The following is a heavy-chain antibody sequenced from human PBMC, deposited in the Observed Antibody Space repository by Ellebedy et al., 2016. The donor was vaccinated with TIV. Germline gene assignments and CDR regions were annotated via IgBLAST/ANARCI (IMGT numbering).Heavy chain of an antibody. D-gene: IGHD6-19*01. J-gene: IGHJ4*02. CDR2: INPSGGST. V-gene: IGHV1-46*04. Sequence: AASVKVSCKASGYTFTNYYMHCLRQAPGQGLEWMGIINPSGGSTTYAQNLQGRVTMTRDTSTTTVYMELSSLRSEDTAVYYCARARSSGWLHTPDYWGQGTLVIVSS. CDR1: GYTFTNYY. CDR3: ARARSSGWLHTPDY.